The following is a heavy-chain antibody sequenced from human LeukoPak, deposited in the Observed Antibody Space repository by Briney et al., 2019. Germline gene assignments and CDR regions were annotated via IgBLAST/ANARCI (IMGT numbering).Heavy chain of an antibody. Sequence: GGSLRLSCAASGFTFRSYAMTWVRQSPEKGLEWVSAIGGSGGTTYYADSVKGRFTISRDNSKNTLYLQMNSLRAEDTAVYYCSKDRGGTYGDYFDYWGQGTLVTVSS. D-gene: IGHD4-17*01. J-gene: IGHJ4*02. CDR1: GFTFRSYA. CDR2: IGGSGGTT. CDR3: SKDRGGTYGDYFDY. V-gene: IGHV3-23*01.